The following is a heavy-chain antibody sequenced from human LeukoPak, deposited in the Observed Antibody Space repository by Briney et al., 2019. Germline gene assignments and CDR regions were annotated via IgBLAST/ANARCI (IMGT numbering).Heavy chain of an antibody. D-gene: IGHD6-19*01. Sequence: GVLRLSCTASGFTFGDYLMSWFRQAPGKGLEWIGFISGGTTEYAASVKGRFTISRDDSTSIAYLQMNSLTTEDTAVYYCSRGSGWLSVYWGQGTLVTASS. CDR3: SRGSGWLSVY. CDR1: GFTFGDYL. J-gene: IGHJ4*02. V-gene: IGHV3-49*03. CDR2: ISGGTT.